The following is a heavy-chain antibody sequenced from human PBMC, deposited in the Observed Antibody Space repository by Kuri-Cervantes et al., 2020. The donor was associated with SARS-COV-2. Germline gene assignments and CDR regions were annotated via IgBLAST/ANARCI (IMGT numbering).Heavy chain of an antibody. V-gene: IGHV4-59*05. CDR3: ARHRSDIVVVIAIDGYYFDY. D-gene: IGHD2-21*01. CDR1: GGSISSYY. Sequence: SETLSLTCTVSGGSISSYYWSWIRRPPGKGLEWIGSIYYSGSTYYNPSLKSRVTISVDTSKNQFSLKLSSVTAADTAVYYCARHRSDIVVVIAIDGYYFDYWGQGTLVTVSS. J-gene: IGHJ4*02. CDR2: IYYSGST.